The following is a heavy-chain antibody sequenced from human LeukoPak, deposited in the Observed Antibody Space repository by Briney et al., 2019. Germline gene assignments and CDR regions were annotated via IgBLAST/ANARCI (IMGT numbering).Heavy chain of an antibody. J-gene: IGHJ4*02. CDR2: INHSGST. V-gene: IGHV4-34*01. CDR3: ARAPTKRVTDDY. D-gene: IGHD5/OR15-5a*01. CDR1: GGSFSGYY. Sequence: SETLSLTCAVYGGSFSGYYWSWIRQPPGKRLEWLGEINHSGSTNYNPSLKSRVTISVDTSKNQFSLKLSSVTAADTTVYYCARAPTKRVTDDYWGQGTPVTVSS.